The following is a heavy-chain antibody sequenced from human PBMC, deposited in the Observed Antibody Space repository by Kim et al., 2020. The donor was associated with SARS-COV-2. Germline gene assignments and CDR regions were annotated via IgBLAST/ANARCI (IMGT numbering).Heavy chain of an antibody. CDR3: AREGSGWDGDWFDP. Sequence: SETLSLTCTVSGGSISSYYWSWIRQPPGKGLEWIGYIYYSGSTNYNPSLKSRVTISVDTSKNQFSLKLSSVTAADTAVYYCAREGSGWDGDWFDPWGQGTLVTVSS. J-gene: IGHJ5*02. V-gene: IGHV4-59*13. CDR1: GGSISSYY. CDR2: IYYSGST. D-gene: IGHD6-19*01.